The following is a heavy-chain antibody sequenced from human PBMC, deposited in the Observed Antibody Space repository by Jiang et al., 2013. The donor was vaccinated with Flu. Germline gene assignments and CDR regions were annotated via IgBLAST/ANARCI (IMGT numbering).Heavy chain of an antibody. D-gene: IGHD3-10*01. CDR1: GGTFSSYA. CDR3: ARVLPMVRGVLPKYYYYGMDV. Sequence: SGAEVKKPGSSVKVSCKASGGTFSSYAISWVRQAPGQGLEWMGGIIPIFGTANYAQKFQGRVTITADKSTSTAYMELSSLRSEDTAVYYCARVLPMVRGVLPKYYYYGMDVWGQGTTVTV. CDR2: IIPIFGTA. J-gene: IGHJ6*02. V-gene: IGHV1-69*06.